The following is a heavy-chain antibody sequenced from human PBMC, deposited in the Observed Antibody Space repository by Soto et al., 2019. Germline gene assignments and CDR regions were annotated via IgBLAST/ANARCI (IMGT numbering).Heavy chain of an antibody. CDR3: ARLYSSGWDDWFDP. V-gene: IGHV6-1*01. CDR1: GDSVSSNSSA. CDR2: TYYRSKWYN. D-gene: IGHD6-19*01. J-gene: IGHJ5*02. Sequence: SQTLSLTCAISGDSVSSNSSAWNWIRQSPSRGLDWVGRTYYRSKWYNDYAVSVKSRITINPDTVKNQFSLQLNSVTPEDTAVYYCARLYSSGWDDWFDPGGQGTLVTVSS.